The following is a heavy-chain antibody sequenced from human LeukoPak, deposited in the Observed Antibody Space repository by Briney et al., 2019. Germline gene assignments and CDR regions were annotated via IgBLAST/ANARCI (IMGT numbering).Heavy chain of an antibody. Sequence: GGSLRLSCAASGFTFSTYAMSWVRQAPGKGLEWVSAFSGSGGNTYYADSVKGRFTISRDNSKNTLYLQMNSLRSDDTAVYYCARDRQEIDSSGGDFDYWGQGTLVTVSS. D-gene: IGHD3-22*01. CDR1: GFTFSTYA. CDR2: FSGSGGNT. CDR3: ARDRQEIDSSGGDFDY. J-gene: IGHJ4*02. V-gene: IGHV3-23*01.